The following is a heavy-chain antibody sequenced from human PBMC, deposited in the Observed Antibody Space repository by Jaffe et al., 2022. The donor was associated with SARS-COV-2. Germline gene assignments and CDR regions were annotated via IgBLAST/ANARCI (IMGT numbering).Heavy chain of an antibody. Sequence: EVQLVESGGGLVQPGGSLRLSCAASGFTFSNYAMSWVRQAPGKGLEWVSGISGSGAATYYADSVKGRFIVSRDNSKNTLSLQMNSLRAEDTAVYFCALSGGSVYYYYYYMDVWGKGTTVTVSS. CDR2: ISGSGAAT. J-gene: IGHJ6*03. D-gene: IGHD3-16*01. V-gene: IGHV3-23*04. CDR1: GFTFSNYA. CDR3: ALSGGSVYYYYYYMDV.